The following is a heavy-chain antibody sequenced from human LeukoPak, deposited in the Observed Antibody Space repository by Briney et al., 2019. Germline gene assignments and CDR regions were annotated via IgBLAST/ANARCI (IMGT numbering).Heavy chain of an antibody. CDR1: VYSISSGYY. CDR2: IYHSGST. Sequence: SETLSLTCTVSVYSISSGYYWGWIRQSPGKGLKWIGSIYHSGSTYYNPSLKSRVTISVDTSKNQFSLKLSSVTAADTAVYYCARTVRTGGYYFGYWGQGTLVTVSS. CDR3: ARTVRTGGYYFGY. J-gene: IGHJ4*02. D-gene: IGHD3-16*01. V-gene: IGHV4-38-2*02.